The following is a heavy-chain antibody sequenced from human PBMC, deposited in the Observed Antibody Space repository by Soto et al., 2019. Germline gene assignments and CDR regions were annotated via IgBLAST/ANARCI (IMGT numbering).Heavy chain of an antibody. V-gene: IGHV1-2*02. CDR1: GYIFTGYH. CDR2: INPNTGGT. D-gene: IGHD2-15*01. Sequence: QVQLVQSGAEVKKPGASMKVSCKASGYIFTGYHMHWVRQAPGQGLEWMGWINPNTGGTNFAKKFQVRVTMTRDTSISTSYKKLSRLRSDDTAVYYCVRNWGYCRCGTCAFDYWGQGTLVTVSS. CDR3: VRNWGYCRCGTCAFDY. J-gene: IGHJ4*02.